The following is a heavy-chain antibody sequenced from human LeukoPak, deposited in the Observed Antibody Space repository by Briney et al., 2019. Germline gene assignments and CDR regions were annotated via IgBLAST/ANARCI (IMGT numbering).Heavy chain of an antibody. CDR1: GGTFSSYA. V-gene: IGHV1-69*01. J-gene: IGHJ3*02. CDR2: IIPIFGTA. D-gene: IGHD1-26*01. Sequence: SVKVSCKASGGTFSSYAISWVRQAPGQGLEWMGGIIPIFGTANYAQKFQGRVTITADESTSTAYMELSSLRSEDTAVYYCASIRRKELDAFDIWGQGTMVTVSS. CDR3: ASIRRKELDAFDI.